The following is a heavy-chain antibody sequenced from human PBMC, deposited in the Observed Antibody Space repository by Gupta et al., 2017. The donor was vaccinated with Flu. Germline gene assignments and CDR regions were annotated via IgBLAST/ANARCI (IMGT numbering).Heavy chain of an antibody. CDR2: IIPIFGTA. V-gene: IGHV1-69*06. Sequence: PGQGLEWMGGIIPIFGTANYAQKFQGRVTITADKSTSTAYMELSSLRSEDTAVYYCASGTPDSVAPPNGFDPWGQGTLVTVSS. CDR3: ASGTPDSVAPPNGFDP. D-gene: IGHD6-19*01. J-gene: IGHJ5*02.